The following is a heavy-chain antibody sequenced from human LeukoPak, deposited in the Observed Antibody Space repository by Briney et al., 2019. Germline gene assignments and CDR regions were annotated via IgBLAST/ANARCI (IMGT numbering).Heavy chain of an antibody. J-gene: IGHJ6*03. D-gene: IGHD3-10*01. V-gene: IGHV3-7*01. CDR3: ARGPRDYYGSGTPFYYMDV. Sequence: PGGSLRLSCAASGFTFSSYWMTWVRQAPGKGLEWVAKIKQDGSEKYYVDSVKGRFTISRDNAKNSLYLQMNSLRAEDTAVYYCARGPRDYYGSGTPFYYMDVWGKGTTVTVSS. CDR2: IKQDGSEK. CDR1: GFTFSSYW.